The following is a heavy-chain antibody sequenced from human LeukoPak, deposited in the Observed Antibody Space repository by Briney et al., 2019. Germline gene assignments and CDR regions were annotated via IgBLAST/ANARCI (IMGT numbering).Heavy chain of an antibody. CDR2: INQDGSEK. Sequence: PGGSLRLSCAVSGFSFSAYWMNWVRRAPGKGLEWVANINQDGSEKHYVDSVKGRFTISRDNAKNSLYLQINSLSAEDTAVYYCARVDTGTAFWCWGQGTLVTVSS. CDR3: ARVDTGTAFWC. CDR1: GFSFSAYW. D-gene: IGHD2-8*02. J-gene: IGHJ4*02. V-gene: IGHV3-7*01.